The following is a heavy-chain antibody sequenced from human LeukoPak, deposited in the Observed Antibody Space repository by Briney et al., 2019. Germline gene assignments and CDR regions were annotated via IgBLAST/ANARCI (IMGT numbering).Heavy chain of an antibody. CDR3: ARNNWESGGYYFDY. J-gene: IGHJ4*02. CDR2: IYSGGST. CDR1: GFTVSSNY. V-gene: IGHV3-53*04. Sequence: GGSLRLSCAASGFTVSSNYMSWVRQAPGKGLEWVSVIYSGGSTYYADSVKGRFTISRHNSKNTLYLQMNSLRAEDTAVYYCARNNWESGGYYFDYWGQGTLVTVSS. D-gene: IGHD1-1*01.